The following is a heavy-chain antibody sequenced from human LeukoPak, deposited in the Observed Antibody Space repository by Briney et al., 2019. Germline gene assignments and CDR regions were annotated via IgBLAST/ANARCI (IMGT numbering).Heavy chain of an antibody. CDR3: ARDPGDDFVVPGDP. V-gene: IGHV7-4-1*02. J-gene: IGHJ5*02. D-gene: IGHD2-2*01. CDR2: INTITGNP. CDR1: GYAFIDYA. Sequence: ASVKVSCKASGYAFIDYAINWVRQAPGQGLEWMGWINTITGNPTYAQGFTGRFVFSLDTSVSTTYLQISSLKAEDTAVYYCARDPGDDFVVPGDPWGQGTLVTVSS.